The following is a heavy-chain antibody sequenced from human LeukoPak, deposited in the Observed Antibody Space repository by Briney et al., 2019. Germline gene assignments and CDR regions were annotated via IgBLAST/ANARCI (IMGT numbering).Heavy chain of an antibody. CDR1: GFTFTTYT. Sequence: GGSLRLSCAASGFTFTTYTMNWVRQAPGKGLEWVSAISGSGGSTYYADSVKGRFTISRDNSKNTLYLQMNSLRAEDTAVYYCAKAEQQLAINWFDPWGQGTLVTVSS. V-gene: IGHV3-23*01. CDR2: ISGSGGST. CDR3: AKAEQQLAINWFDP. D-gene: IGHD6-13*01. J-gene: IGHJ5*02.